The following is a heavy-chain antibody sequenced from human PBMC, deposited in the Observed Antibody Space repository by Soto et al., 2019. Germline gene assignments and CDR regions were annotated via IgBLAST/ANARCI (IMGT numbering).Heavy chain of an antibody. D-gene: IGHD1-1*01. CDR1: GHTFNVYY. J-gene: IGHJ3*02. CDR2: INPNRGDT. V-gene: IGHV1-2*02. Sequence: QVHLVQSGAEVKKPGASVKVSCKSSGHTFNVYYLHWVRQAPGSGLEWMGKINPNRGDTTYSQRFQGRVTMTSDPSITTAYMDLTKLTSDDTAVYYCALERQLNSPADAFDIWGRGTVVTVSS. CDR3: ALERQLNSPADAFDI.